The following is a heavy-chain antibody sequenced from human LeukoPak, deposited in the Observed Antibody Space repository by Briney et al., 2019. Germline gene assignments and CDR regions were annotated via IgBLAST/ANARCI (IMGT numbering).Heavy chain of an antibody. V-gene: IGHV1-46*01. CDR1: GYTFTSYY. Sequence: ASVKVSCKASGYTFTSYYMHWVRQAPGQGLEWMGIINPSGGSTSYAQKFQGRVTMTRDTSTSTVYMELSSLRSEDTAVYYCAGRQMATMPYYYYYYYMDVWGKGTTVTVSS. CDR3: AGRQMATMPYYYYYYYMDV. CDR2: INPSGGST. J-gene: IGHJ6*03. D-gene: IGHD5-24*01.